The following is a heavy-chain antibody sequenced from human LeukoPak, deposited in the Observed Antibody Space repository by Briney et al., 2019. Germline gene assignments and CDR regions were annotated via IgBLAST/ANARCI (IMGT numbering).Heavy chain of an antibody. CDR1: GFTFSSYA. D-gene: IGHD4-17*01. Sequence: PGGSLRLSCAASGFTFSSYAMHWVRQAPGKGLEWVAVISYDGSNKYYADSVKGRFTISRGNSKNTLYLQMNSLRAEDTAVYYCAREGGAYGDYVQAFDIWGQGTMVTVSS. V-gene: IGHV3-30-3*01. CDR2: ISYDGSNK. CDR3: AREGGAYGDYVQAFDI. J-gene: IGHJ3*02.